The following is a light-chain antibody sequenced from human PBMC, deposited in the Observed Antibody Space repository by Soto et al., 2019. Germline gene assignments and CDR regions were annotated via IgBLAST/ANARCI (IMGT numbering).Light chain of an antibody. V-gene: IGKV1-27*01. CDR1: QAISNF. CDR3: QNYNGAPSG. CDR2: EAS. J-gene: IGKJ2*03. Sequence: DIQMTQSPSSLAASVGDRVTITCRASQAISNFVAWYQQKPGKAPTLLIYEASTLQSGVPSRFSGRGSGTDFTLTISSLQPEDFATYFCQNYNGAPSGFGQGTKLAVK.